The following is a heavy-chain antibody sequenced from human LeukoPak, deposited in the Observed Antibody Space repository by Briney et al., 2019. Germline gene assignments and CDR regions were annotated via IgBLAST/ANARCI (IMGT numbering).Heavy chain of an antibody. V-gene: IGHV4-59*01. CDR2: IYYSGSS. D-gene: IGHD6-19*01. J-gene: IGHJ5*01. Sequence: SETLSLTCNVSGGSISGYHWSWIRQPPGKGLEWLGYIYYSGSSNYNPSLKSRVTISADTSKNQFSLKLSSVTAADTAVYYCARGRGSSGWYDSWGQGTLVTVSS. CDR3: ARGRGSSGWYDS. CDR1: GGSISGYH.